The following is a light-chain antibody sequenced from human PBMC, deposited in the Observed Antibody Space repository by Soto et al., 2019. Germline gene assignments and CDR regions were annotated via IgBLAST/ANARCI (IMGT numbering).Light chain of an antibody. J-gene: IGLJ1*01. V-gene: IGLV2-14*01. CDR2: EVS. Sequence: QSALTQPASVSGSPGQSITISCTGTSSDVGGYNYVYWYQQHPGKAPKLMIYEVSNRPSGVSNRLSGSKSGNTASLTISALQAEDEADYYCSSYTSSSTLVFGTGTKLTVL. CDR3: SSYTSSSTLV. CDR1: SSDVGGYNY.